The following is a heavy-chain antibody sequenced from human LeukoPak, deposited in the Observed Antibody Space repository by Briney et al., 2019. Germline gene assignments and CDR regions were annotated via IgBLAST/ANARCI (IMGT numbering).Heavy chain of an antibody. CDR2: IYSGGST. CDR1: GFTFSNFA. D-gene: IGHD3-16*01. J-gene: IGHJ5*02. CDR3: ARELYDYVWGSSRNNWFDP. V-gene: IGHV3-53*01. Sequence: GGSLRLSCAASGFTFSNFAMNWVRKAPGKGREWVSVIYSGGSTYYSDSVKGRFTISRDNSKNTLYLQMNSLRAEYTAVYYCARELYDYVWGSSRNNWFDPWGQGTLVTVSS.